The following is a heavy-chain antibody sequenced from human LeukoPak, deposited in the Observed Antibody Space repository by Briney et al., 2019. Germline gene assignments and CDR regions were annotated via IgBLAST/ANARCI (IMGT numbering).Heavy chain of an antibody. J-gene: IGHJ4*02. CDR1: GFSFRSFG. Sequence: PGGSLRLSCAASGFSFRSFGMHWVRQSPGKGLECVAVIWYDGNTKHYADSVKGRFTISRYNSNSTLYLEMNSLKPEDTGVYYCAKARFASVYHNLDSWGQGALVIVSS. D-gene: IGHD3-22*01. V-gene: IGHV3-33*06. CDR2: IWYDGNTK. CDR3: AKARFASVYHNLDS.